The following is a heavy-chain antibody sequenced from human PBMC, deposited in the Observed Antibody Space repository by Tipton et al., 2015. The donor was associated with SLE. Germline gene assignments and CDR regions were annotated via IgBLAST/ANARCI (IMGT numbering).Heavy chain of an antibody. V-gene: IGHV4-39*07. CDR1: GDSISTTTSY. CDR2: IYFSGSAYST. CDR3: ARDRGGNSSVYFDY. D-gene: IGHD4-23*01. J-gene: IGHJ4*02. Sequence: TLSLTCTVSGDSISTTTSYWGWIRQPPGKGLEWIGDIYFSGSAYSTYYNPSLKSRATISVDEPENHFSLRLSAVTAADTAVYYCARDRGGNSSVYFDYWGQGTLVTVSS.